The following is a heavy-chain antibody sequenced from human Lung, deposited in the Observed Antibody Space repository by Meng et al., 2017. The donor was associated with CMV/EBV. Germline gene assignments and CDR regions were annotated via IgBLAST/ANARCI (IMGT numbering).Heavy chain of an antibody. CDR3: ARDRGGIVGATKGYYGMDV. J-gene: IGHJ6*02. CDR2: ISYDGSNK. Sequence: LXCAASGFTFSSYAMHWVRQAPGKGLEWVAVISYDGSNKYYADSVKGRFTISRDNSKNTLYLQMNSLRAEDTAVYYCARDRGGIVGATKGYYGMDVWXQGATVTVSS. D-gene: IGHD1-26*01. CDR1: GFTFSSYA. V-gene: IGHV3-30*04.